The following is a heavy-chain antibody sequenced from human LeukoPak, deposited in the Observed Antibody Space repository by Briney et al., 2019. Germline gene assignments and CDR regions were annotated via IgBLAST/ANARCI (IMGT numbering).Heavy chain of an antibody. CDR1: GGSISSGDYY. CDR3: ARKGGDSSGFRHKKWFDP. J-gene: IGHJ5*02. V-gene: IGHV4-31*03. CDR2: IYYRGRT. Sequence: PSQTLSLTCTVSGGSISSGDYYWGWIRQHPGKGLDWLGYIYYRGRTYSNPSLKSRVSISVDTSKNQFSLNLSSVTAADTAVYYCARKGGDSSGFRHKKWFDPWGQGTLVTVSS. D-gene: IGHD3-22*01.